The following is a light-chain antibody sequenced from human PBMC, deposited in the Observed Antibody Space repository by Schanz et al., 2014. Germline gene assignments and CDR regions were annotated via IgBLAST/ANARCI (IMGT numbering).Light chain of an antibody. CDR3: QQYNNWPGT. CDR1: QSVTSN. V-gene: IGKV3D-15*01. CDR2: GAS. J-gene: IGKJ2*01. Sequence: EIVMTQSPATLSVSPGERATLSCRASQSVTSNLAWYQQKPGQPPRLLIYGASSRATGIPARFGGSGSGTEFTLTISSLQSEDFAVYYCQQYNNWPGTFGQGTKLEIK.